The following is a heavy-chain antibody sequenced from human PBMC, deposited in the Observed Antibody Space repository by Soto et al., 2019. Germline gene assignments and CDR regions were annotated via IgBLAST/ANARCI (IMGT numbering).Heavy chain of an antibody. CDR3: AKDTYYHDSSGYYVFDY. Sequence: GGSLRLSCADSGFTFTDYGMHWVRQAPGKGLEWVAVISYDGSNKNYADSVKGRFTISRDNSKNTLYLQMSSLRAEDTAVYYCAKDTYYHDSSGYYVFDYWGQGTLVTVSS. V-gene: IGHV3-30*18. J-gene: IGHJ4*02. CDR1: GFTFTDYG. CDR2: ISYDGSNK. D-gene: IGHD3-22*01.